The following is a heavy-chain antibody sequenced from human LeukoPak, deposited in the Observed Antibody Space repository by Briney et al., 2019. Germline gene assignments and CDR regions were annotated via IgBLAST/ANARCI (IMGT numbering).Heavy chain of an antibody. D-gene: IGHD5-12*01. CDR3: ARSGGFHYSGYEVDY. V-gene: IGHV1-46*01. CDR1: GYAFTSYY. CDR2: INPSGGST. J-gene: IGHJ4*02. Sequence: ASVKVSCKASGYAFTSYYMHWVRQAPGQGLEWMGIINPSGGSTRYAQRFQGRVTMTRDTSTSTVHMELNSLRSEDTAVYYCARSGGFHYSGYEVDYWGQGTLVIVSS.